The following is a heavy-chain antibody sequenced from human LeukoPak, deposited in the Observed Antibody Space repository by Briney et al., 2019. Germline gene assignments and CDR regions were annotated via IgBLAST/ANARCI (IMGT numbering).Heavy chain of an antibody. V-gene: IGHV4-38-2*02. CDR2: IYHTGST. Sequence: SETLSLTCTVSGYSISSGYYSGWIRQPPGKGLEWIGSIYHTGSTYYNPSLKSRVTISVDTSKNQFSLKLSSVTAADTAVYYCARGTVTPFDYWGQGTLVTVSS. CDR1: GYSISSGYY. CDR3: ARGTVTPFDY. J-gene: IGHJ4*02. D-gene: IGHD4-17*01.